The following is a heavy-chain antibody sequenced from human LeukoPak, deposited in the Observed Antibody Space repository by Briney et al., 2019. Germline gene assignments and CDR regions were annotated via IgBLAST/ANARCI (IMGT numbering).Heavy chain of an antibody. CDR1: GYSISSTYY. CDR3: ARSRITGTPDAFDI. V-gene: IGHV4-38-2*02. Sequence: SETLSLTCTVSGYSISSTYYWGWIRQPPGKGLEWVGSVFHSGNTYYNPSLKSRLTISADTSKNQFSLTLTSVTAADTAVYYCARSRITGTPDAFDIWGQGTMVTVSS. CDR2: VFHSGNT. D-gene: IGHD1-20*01. J-gene: IGHJ3*02.